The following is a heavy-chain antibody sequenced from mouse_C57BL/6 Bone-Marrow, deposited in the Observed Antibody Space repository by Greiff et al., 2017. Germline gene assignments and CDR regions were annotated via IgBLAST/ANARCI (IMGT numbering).Heavy chain of an antibody. Sequence: QVQLKQSGPELVKPGASVKISCKASGYAFSSSWMNWVKQRPGKGLEWIGRIYPGDGDTNYNGKFKGKATLTADKSSSTAYMQLSSLTSEDSAVYFCARSGWDPSDRGQGTLVTVSA. D-gene: IGHD3-1*01. V-gene: IGHV1-82*01. J-gene: IGHJ3*01. CDR1: GYAFSSSW. CDR2: IYPGDGDT. CDR3: ARSGWDPSD.